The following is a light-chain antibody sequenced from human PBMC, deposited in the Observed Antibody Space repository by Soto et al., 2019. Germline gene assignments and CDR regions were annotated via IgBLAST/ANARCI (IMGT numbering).Light chain of an antibody. V-gene: IGKV1-5*01. CDR1: QSISSW. CDR2: DAS. CDR3: QQYTSYPWT. J-gene: IGKJ1*01. Sequence: DIQMTQSPSTLSASVGDRVTITCRASQSISSWLAWYQQKPGKAPKLLIYDASSLESGVPSRFSGSGSGTEFALTISSLQPDDFANYYCQQYTSYPWTFGQGTKV.